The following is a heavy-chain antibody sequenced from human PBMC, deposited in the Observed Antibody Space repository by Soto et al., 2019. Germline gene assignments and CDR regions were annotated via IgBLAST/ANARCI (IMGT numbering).Heavy chain of an antibody. CDR2: IIPIFGTA. CDR3: ASNDYGNYGRAGGMDF. D-gene: IGHD4-17*01. CDR1: GGTFSSYA. V-gene: IGHV1-69*13. J-gene: IGHJ6*02. Sequence: SVKVSCNASGGTFSSYAISWRRQAPGQGLEWMGGIIPIFGTANYAQKFQGRVTITADESTSTAYMELSSLRSEDTAVYYCASNDYGNYGRAGGMDFWGQGTTVTVSS.